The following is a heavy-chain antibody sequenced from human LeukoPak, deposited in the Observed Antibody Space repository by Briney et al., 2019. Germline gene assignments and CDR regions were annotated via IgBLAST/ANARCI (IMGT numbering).Heavy chain of an antibody. CDR1: GFTFSSYD. Sequence: GGSLRLSCAASGFTFSSYDMHWVRQAIGKRLEWVSAIGIGVDTYYPDSVKGRFTISRENAKNSLYLQMNGLRAGDTAVYYCVREAYYDILTGPNYYMDVWGKGTTVTVSS. CDR3: VREAYYDILTGPNYYMDV. CDR2: IGIGVDT. V-gene: IGHV3-13*01. J-gene: IGHJ6*03. D-gene: IGHD3-9*01.